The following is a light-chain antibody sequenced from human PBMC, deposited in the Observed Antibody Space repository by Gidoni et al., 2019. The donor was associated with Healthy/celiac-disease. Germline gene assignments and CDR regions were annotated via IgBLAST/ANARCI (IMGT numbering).Light chain of an antibody. V-gene: IGLV2-18*02. CDR1: SSDVGSYNR. CDR2: EVS. CDR3: SSYTSSSTSLVV. Sequence: QSALTQPPSVSGSPGQSVTISCTGTSSDVGSYNRVSWYQQPPGPAPKLMIYEVSNRPSGVPDRFSGSKSGNTASLTISGLQAEDEADYYCSSYTSSSTSLVVFGGGTKLTVL. J-gene: IGLJ2*01.